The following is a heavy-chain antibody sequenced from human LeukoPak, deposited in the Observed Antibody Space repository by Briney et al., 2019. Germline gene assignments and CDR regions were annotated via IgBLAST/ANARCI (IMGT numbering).Heavy chain of an antibody. J-gene: IGHJ4*02. V-gene: IGHV3-21*01. Sequence: GGSLRPSCAASGFTFSSYSMNWVRQAPGNGLEWVSSITGSSTYIHYADSVKGRFTISRDNAKNSLYLQMNSLRAEDTAVYYCARGFADFVWGSYPSSYWGQGILVTVSS. D-gene: IGHD3-16*02. CDR3: ARGFADFVWGSYPSSY. CDR2: ITGSSTYI. CDR1: GFTFSSYS.